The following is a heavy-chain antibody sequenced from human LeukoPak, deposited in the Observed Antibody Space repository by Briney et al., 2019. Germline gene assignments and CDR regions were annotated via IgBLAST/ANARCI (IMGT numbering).Heavy chain of an antibody. Sequence: GGSLRLSCAASGFTFSSYWMHWVRQAPGKGLEWVSVIYSGGSTYYADSVKGRFTISRDNSKNTLYLQMSSLRAEDTAVYYCARDCSGDNCYSRSDAFDIWGQGTVVTVSS. CDR1: GFTFSSYW. D-gene: IGHD2-15*01. V-gene: IGHV3-53*01. J-gene: IGHJ3*02. CDR2: IYSGGST. CDR3: ARDCSGDNCYSRSDAFDI.